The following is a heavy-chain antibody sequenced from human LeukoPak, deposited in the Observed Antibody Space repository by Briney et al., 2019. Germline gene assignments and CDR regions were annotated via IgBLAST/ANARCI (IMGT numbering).Heavy chain of an antibody. V-gene: IGHV1-18*01. CDR2: ISAYNGNT. Sequence: ASVKVSCKASGYTFTSYGISWVRQAPGQGLEWMGWISAYNGNTNYAQKLQGRVTMTTDTSTSTVYMEVRSLRSDDTAVYYCAREGYYYGSGADYWGQGTLVTVSS. D-gene: IGHD3-10*01. CDR1: GYTFTSYG. J-gene: IGHJ4*02. CDR3: AREGYYYGSGADY.